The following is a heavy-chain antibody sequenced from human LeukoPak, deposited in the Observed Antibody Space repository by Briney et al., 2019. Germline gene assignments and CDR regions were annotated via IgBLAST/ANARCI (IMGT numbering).Heavy chain of an antibody. Sequence: PSETLSLTCTVSGGSISSSSYYWGWIRQPPGKGLEWIGSIYYSGSAYYNPSLKSRVTISVDTSKNQFSLKLSSVTAADTAVYYCARVHNDYYGSGSYYDFDYWGQGTLVTVSS. D-gene: IGHD3-10*01. CDR2: IYYSGSA. CDR3: ARVHNDYYGSGSYYDFDY. CDR1: GGSISSSSYY. V-gene: IGHV4-39*07. J-gene: IGHJ4*02.